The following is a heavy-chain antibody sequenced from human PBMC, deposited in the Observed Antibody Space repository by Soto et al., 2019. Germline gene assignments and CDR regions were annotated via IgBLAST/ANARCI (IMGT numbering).Heavy chain of an antibody. J-gene: IGHJ4*02. Sequence: EVQLVQSGAEVKKPGESLKISCKTFGYSFSTYWIGWVRQMPGKGLEWMGIIYPGDSETRYSPSFQGQVTISADKSTNTTYLQWSSPKASDTAMYYCLGLEYPWGQGTLVTVSS. CDR2: IYPGDSET. V-gene: IGHV5-51*01. CDR3: LGLEYP. CDR1: GYSFSTYW.